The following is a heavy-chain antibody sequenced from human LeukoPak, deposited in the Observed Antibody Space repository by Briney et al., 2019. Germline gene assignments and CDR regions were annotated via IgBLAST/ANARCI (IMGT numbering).Heavy chain of an antibody. CDR2: ISSSGSTI. Sequence: GGSLRLSCAASGFTFSSYGMHWVRQAPGKGLEWVSYISSSGSTIYYADSVKGRFTTSRDNAKNSLYLQMNSLRAEDTAVYYCARGTVVRLDYWGQGTLVTVSS. CDR1: GFTFSSYG. CDR3: ARGTVVRLDY. D-gene: IGHD4-23*01. V-gene: IGHV3-48*04. J-gene: IGHJ4*02.